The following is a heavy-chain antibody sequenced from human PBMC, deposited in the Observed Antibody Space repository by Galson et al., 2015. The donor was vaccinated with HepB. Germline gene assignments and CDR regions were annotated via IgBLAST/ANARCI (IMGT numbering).Heavy chain of an antibody. V-gene: IGHV3-48*02. CDR1: GFTFSSYS. CDR3: ARDRREGRTLDAFDI. J-gene: IGHJ3*02. CDR2: ISSSSSTI. D-gene: IGHD2-2*01. Sequence: SLRLSCAASGFTFSSYSMNRVRQAPGKGLEWVSYISSSSSTIYYADSVKGRFTISRDNAKNSLYLQMNSLRDEDTAVYYCARDRREGRTLDAFDIWGQGTMVTVSS.